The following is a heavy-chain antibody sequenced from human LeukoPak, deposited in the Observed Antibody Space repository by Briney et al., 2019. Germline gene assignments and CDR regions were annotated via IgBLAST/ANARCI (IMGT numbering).Heavy chain of an antibody. Sequence: PSETLSLTCTVSGDSISGYYWSWIRQPPGKGLEWIGYIYYSGNTNYNPSLESRVTMSVDTSKSQFSLKLTSVTAADTAVYFCARYRRDSGYYYLDYWGQGTLVTVSS. V-gene: IGHV4-59*01. D-gene: IGHD5-12*01. CDR2: IYYSGNT. CDR3: ARYRRDSGYYYLDY. CDR1: GDSISGYY. J-gene: IGHJ4*02.